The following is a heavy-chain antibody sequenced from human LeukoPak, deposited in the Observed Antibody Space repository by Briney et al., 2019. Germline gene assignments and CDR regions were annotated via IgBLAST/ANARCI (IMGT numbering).Heavy chain of an antibody. Sequence: GGSLRLSCAASGFTFDDYAMHWVRQAPGKGLEWVSGISWNSGSIGYADSVKGRFTISRDNAKNSLYLQMNSLRAEDTAVYYCANAQYSSNWYLDFWGQGTLVTVSS. D-gene: IGHD6-13*01. V-gene: IGHV3-9*01. CDR3: ANAQYSSNWYLDF. CDR2: ISWNSGSI. CDR1: GFTFDDYA. J-gene: IGHJ4*02.